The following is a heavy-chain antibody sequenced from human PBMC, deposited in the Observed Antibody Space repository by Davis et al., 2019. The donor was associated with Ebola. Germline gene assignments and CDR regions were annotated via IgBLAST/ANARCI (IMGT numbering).Heavy chain of an antibody. J-gene: IGHJ6*02. CDR1: GFSFSDYD. CDR3: ARKPIAENYYYYGMDV. D-gene: IGHD1-14*01. Sequence: PGGSLRLSCAASGFSFSDYDMHWVRQAPGKGLEWVSVMWHDGLNRYYADSVKGRFTISRDNSKDTLSLQMNSLRAEDTAVYYCARKPIAENYYYYGMDVWGQGTTVTVSS. CDR2: MWHDGLNR. V-gene: IGHV3-30*19.